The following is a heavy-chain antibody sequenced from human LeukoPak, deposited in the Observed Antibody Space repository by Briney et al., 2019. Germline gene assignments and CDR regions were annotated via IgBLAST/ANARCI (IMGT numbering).Heavy chain of an antibody. CDR1: GFIFSNYN. V-gene: IGHV3-23*05. Sequence: GGSLRLSCAASGFIFSNYNLNWVRQAPGKGLEWISTITSSSYMFYADSVKGRFTISRDNSKNTLYLQMNSLRAEDTAVYYCAKFRGYDFVYYFDYWGQGTLVTVSS. J-gene: IGHJ4*02. CDR2: ITSSSYM. D-gene: IGHD5-12*01. CDR3: AKFRGYDFVYYFDY.